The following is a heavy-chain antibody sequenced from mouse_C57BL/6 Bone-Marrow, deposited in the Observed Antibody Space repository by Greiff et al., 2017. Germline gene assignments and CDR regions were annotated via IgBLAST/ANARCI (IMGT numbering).Heavy chain of an antibody. CDR3: ARQGPLLFAY. CDR2: ISSGGSYT. D-gene: IGHD6-1*01. CDR1: GFTFSSYG. J-gene: IGHJ3*01. V-gene: IGHV5-6*01. Sequence: EVNLVESGGDLVKPGGSLKLSCAASGFTFSSYGMSWVRQTPDKRLEWVATISSGGSYTDYPDSVKGRFTISRDNAKNTLYLQMSSLKSENTAMYSCARQGPLLFAYWGQGTLVTVSA.